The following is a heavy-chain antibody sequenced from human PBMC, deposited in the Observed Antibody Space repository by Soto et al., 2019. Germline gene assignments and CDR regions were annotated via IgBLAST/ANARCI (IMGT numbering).Heavy chain of an antibody. CDR2: ISGGGGSS. CDR1: GFTFSNYA. CDR3: PNICGVDFHSVFFY. D-gene: IGHD2-21*01. J-gene: IGHJ4*02. Sequence: EVQLLESGGGLVQPGGSLRLSCAASGFTFSNYAMSWVRQAPGKGLEWVSGISGGGGSSYYADSVKGRFTISRDNSKNPLHLQMNRLRAEDTAVYYCPNICGVDFHSVFFYWGQGTLVIVSS. V-gene: IGHV3-23*01.